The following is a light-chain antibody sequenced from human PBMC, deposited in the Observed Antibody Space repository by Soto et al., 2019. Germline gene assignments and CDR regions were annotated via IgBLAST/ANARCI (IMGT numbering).Light chain of an antibody. V-gene: IGKV3-20*01. CDR2: GAS. CDR1: QDISDY. Sequence: LTQSPSFLSASVGDRVTITCRASQDISDYLAWYQQRPGQAPRLLIYGASSRATGIPDRFSGSGSGTDFTLTISRLEPEDFAVYYCQQNGSFPWTFGQGTKV. CDR3: QQNGSFPWT. J-gene: IGKJ1*01.